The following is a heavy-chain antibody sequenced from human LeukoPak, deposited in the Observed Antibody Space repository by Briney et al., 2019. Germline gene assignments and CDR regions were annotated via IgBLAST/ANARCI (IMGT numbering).Heavy chain of an antibody. CDR2: TYYRSRWYN. CDR1: GDTVTSNSAA. V-gene: IGHV6-1*01. CDR3: ESVTEKQYPPFDF. Sequence: SQTLSLTCAVSGDTVTSNSAAWDWVRQSPGRGLEWLGRTYYRSRWYNEYALSVKSRISFNPDTNNNQFSLQLNTVTPEDTAVYYCESVTEKQYPPFDFWGQGTLVTVSS. J-gene: IGHJ4*02. D-gene: IGHD6-19*01.